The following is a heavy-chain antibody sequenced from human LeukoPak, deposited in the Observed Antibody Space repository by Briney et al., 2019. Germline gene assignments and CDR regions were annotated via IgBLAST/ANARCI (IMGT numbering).Heavy chain of an antibody. D-gene: IGHD4-23*01. CDR3: AKDAGDYGGFYYFDY. V-gene: IGHV3-30*04. CDR1: GFTFSSYA. CDR2: ISYDGSNK. J-gene: IGHJ4*02. Sequence: GGSLRLSCAASGFTFSSYAMHWVRQAPGKGLEWVAVISYDGSNKYYADSVKGRFTISRDNSKDTLYLQMNSLRAEDTAVYYCAKDAGDYGGFYYFDYWGQGTLVTVSS.